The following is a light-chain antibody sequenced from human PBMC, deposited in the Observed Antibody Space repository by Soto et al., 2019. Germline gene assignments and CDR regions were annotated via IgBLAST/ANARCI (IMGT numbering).Light chain of an antibody. Sequence: EIVLTQSPATLSLSPGERATLSCRASQSVSSYLAWYQQKPGLAPRLLIYDASNRATGIPARFSGSGSGTDFTLTTISLEPEDFAVYYCQQRSNWPLTFGGGTKVEIK. CDR3: QQRSNWPLT. CDR1: QSVSSY. CDR2: DAS. J-gene: IGKJ4*01. V-gene: IGKV3-11*01.